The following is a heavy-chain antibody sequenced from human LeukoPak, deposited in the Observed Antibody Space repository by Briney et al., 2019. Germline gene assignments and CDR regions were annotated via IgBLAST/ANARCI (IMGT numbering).Heavy chain of an antibody. CDR1: GFTVSSNY. CDR3: AKETYYYDSSAWGS. CDR2: IYSGGST. D-gene: IGHD3-22*01. Sequence: GGSLRLSCAASGFTVSSNYMSWVRQAPGKGLEWVSVIYSGGSTYYADSVKGRFTISRDNSKNTLYLQMNSLRAEDTAVYYCAKETYYYDSSAWGSWGQGTLVTVSS. J-gene: IGHJ4*02. V-gene: IGHV3-53*01.